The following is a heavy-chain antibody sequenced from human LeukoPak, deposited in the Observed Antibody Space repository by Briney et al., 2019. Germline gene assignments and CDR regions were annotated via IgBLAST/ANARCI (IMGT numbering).Heavy chain of an antibody. V-gene: IGHV1-69*04. Sequence: SVKVSCKASGGTFSSYAISWVRQAPGQGLEWMGRIIPILGIANYAQKFQGRVTITADKSTSTAYMELSSLRSEDTAVYYCARDSTRVVPAERVPYHYYGLDVWGQGATVTVSS. D-gene: IGHD2-2*01. J-gene: IGHJ6*02. CDR3: ARDSTRVVPAERVPYHYYGLDV. CDR2: IIPILGIA. CDR1: GGTFSSYA.